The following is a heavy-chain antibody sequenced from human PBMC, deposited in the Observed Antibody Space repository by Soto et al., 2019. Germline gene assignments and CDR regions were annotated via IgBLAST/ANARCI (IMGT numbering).Heavy chain of an antibody. Sequence: QVQLVQSGAEVKKPGSSVKVSCKASGGTFSSYAISWVRQAPGQGLEWMGGIIPIFGTANYAQKFQGRVTITADESTSTAYMELSSLRSEDTAVYYCARDQRHIVVVTAIHYYGMDVWGQGTTVTVSS. CDR1: GGTFSSYA. CDR3: ARDQRHIVVVTAIHYYGMDV. CDR2: IIPIFGTA. J-gene: IGHJ6*02. D-gene: IGHD2-21*02. V-gene: IGHV1-69*01.